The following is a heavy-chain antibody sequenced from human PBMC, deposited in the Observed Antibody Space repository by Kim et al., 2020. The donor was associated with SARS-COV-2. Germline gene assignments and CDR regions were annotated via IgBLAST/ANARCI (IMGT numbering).Heavy chain of an antibody. CDR3: AKHPTASCYTGLDY. V-gene: IGHV3-23*01. D-gene: IGHD2-2*02. J-gene: IGHJ4*02. Sequence: GDDVKDRVNTSRDNSRDTLFLQMNSLRAEDTAIYYCAKHPTASCYTGLDYWGQGTLVTVSS.